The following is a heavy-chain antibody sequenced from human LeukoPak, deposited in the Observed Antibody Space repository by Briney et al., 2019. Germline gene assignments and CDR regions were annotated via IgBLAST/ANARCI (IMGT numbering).Heavy chain of an antibody. CDR1: GFTFSNYF. CDR3: ARERQDTVIHSGAFDI. Sequence: PGGSLRLSYAASGFTFSNYFMHWVRQAPGKGLEWVADIASDGSHTFYVESVKGRFTISRDNSKNTLYLQMNSLGPEDTAVYFCARERQDTVIHSGAFDIWGQGTMVTVSS. D-gene: IGHD2-21*02. CDR2: IASDGSHT. J-gene: IGHJ3*02. V-gene: IGHV3-30-3*01.